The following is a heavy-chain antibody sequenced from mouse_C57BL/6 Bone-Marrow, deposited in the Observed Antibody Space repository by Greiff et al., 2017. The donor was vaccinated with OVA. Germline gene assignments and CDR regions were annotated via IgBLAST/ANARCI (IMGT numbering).Heavy chain of an antibody. CDR2: INYDGSST. J-gene: IGHJ2*01. D-gene: IGHD2-10*02. V-gene: IGHV5-16*01. CDR3: ARYGNSFDY. CDR1: GFTFSDYY. Sequence: DVQLVESEGGLVQPGSSMKLSCTASGFTFSDYYMAWVRQVPEKGLEWVANINYDGSSTYYLDSLKSRFIISRDNAKNILYLQMSSLKSEDTATYYCARYGNSFDYWGQGTTLTVSS.